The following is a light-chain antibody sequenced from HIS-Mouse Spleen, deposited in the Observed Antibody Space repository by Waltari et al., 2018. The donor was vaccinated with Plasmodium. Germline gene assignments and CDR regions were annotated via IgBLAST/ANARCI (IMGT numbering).Light chain of an antibody. Sequence: DIQMTQSPSSLSASVGDRVTITCRASQSISSYLNWYQQKPGKAPKILIYAASSLQSGVPSRFSGSGSGTDFTLTISSLQPEYFATYYCQQSYSTWTFGQWTKVEIK. CDR1: QSISSY. J-gene: IGKJ1*01. CDR2: AAS. CDR3: QQSYSTWT. V-gene: IGKV1-39*01.